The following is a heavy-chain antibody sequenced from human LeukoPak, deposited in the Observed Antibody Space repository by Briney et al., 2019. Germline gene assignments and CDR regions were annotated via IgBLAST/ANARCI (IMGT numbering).Heavy chain of an antibody. CDR1: GFTFSDYY. CDR2: ISSSGSTI. CDR3: ARESPTWYYYGMDV. J-gene: IGHJ6*02. V-gene: IGHV3-11*01. Sequence: GGSLRLSCAASGFTFSDYYMSWIRQAPGKGLEWVSYISSSGSTIYYADSVKGRFTISRDNAKNSLYLQMNSLRAEDTAVYYCARESPTWYYYGMDVWGQGTTVTVSS.